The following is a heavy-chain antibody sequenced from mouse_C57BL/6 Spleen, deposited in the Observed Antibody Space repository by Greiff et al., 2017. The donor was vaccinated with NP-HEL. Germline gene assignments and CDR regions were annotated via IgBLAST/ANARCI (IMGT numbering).Heavy chain of an antibody. CDR3: ARVRNYVYAMDY. CDR2: ISYDGSN. Sequence: ESGPGLVKPSQSLSLTCSVTGYSITSGYYWNWIRQFPGNKLEWMGYISYDGSNNYNPSLKNRISITRDTSKNQLFLKLNSVTTEDTATYYCARVRNYVYAMDYWGQGTSVTVSS. J-gene: IGHJ4*01. D-gene: IGHD2-1*01. CDR1: GYSITSGYY. V-gene: IGHV3-6*01.